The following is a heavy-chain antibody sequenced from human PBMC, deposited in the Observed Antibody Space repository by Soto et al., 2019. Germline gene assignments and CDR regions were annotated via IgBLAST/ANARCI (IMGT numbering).Heavy chain of an antibody. CDR1: GYSFTSQY. J-gene: IGHJ3*02. D-gene: IGHD6-25*01. CDR2: INPNGGST. V-gene: IGHV1-46*03. CDR3: AREQGLRPGGGGTEPLDI. Sequence: QVQLVQSGAEVKKPGASVKISCEASGYSFTSQYVHWVRQAPGQGLEWMGIINPNGGSTTYAQKFRGRVTMTRDTSTSTVSMGRGSLASGDPAGFYCAREQGLRPGGGGTEPLDIWGQGTMVTVAS.